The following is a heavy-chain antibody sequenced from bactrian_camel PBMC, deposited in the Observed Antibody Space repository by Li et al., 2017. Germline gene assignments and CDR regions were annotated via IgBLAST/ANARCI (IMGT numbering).Heavy chain of an antibody. V-gene: IGHV3S1*01. Sequence: HVQLVESGGGSVQAGGSLRLSCAVSGYPYRYYCMGWFRQAPGQHLQWVSSIYADGSRTDYHWSVKGRFTISRDNAKNTVYLQMNSLQSEDTALYYCAKGLYSAADAVGHRVRGQGTQVTVS. J-gene: IGHJ4*01. D-gene: IGHD1*01. CDR2: IYADGSRT. CDR1: GYPYRYYC.